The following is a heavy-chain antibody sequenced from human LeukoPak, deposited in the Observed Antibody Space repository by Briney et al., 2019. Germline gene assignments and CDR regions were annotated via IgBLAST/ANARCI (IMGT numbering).Heavy chain of an antibody. J-gene: IGHJ4*02. V-gene: IGHV3-30*04. D-gene: IGHD5-24*01. Sequence: PGGSLRLSCAASGFTFSTYAMHWVRQAPGKGLEWVAVISHDERDKYYADSVKGRFTISRDNSKNTLYLQMNSLRPEDTAVYYCAREFHGMATEYWGQGTLVTVSS. CDR1: GFTFSTYA. CDR3: AREFHGMATEY. CDR2: ISHDERDK.